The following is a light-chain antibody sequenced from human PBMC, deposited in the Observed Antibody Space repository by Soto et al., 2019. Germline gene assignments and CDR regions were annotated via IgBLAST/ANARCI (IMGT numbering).Light chain of an antibody. V-gene: IGLV2-14*01. Sequence: QSALTQPASVSGSPGQSITISCTGTSSDVGGYNYVPWYQQHPGKAPKLIIYEVSNRPSGVSNRFSGSNSGNTASLTISGLQAEDEADYYCNSYTSKSTVVFGTGTKLTVL. CDR3: NSYTSKSTVV. CDR2: EVS. J-gene: IGLJ1*01. CDR1: SSDVGGYNY.